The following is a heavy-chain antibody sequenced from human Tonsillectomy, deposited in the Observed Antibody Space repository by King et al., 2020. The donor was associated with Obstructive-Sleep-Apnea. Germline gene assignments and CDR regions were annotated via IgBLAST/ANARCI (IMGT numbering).Heavy chain of an antibody. CDR3: AKGLNYYDSSGYYWRDY. V-gene: IGHV3-30*18. CDR2: ISYDGSNK. J-gene: IGHJ4*02. Sequence: VQLVESGGGVVQPGRSLRLSCAASGFTFSSYGMHWVRQAPGKGLEWVAVISYDGSNKNYAGSVKGRLTISRDNSKNTLYLQMNSLRAEDTAVYYCAKGLNYYDSSGYYWRDYWGQGTLVTVSS. CDR1: GFTFSSYG. D-gene: IGHD3-22*01.